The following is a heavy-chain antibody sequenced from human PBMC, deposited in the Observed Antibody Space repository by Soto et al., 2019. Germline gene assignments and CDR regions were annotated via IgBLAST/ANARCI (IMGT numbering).Heavy chain of an antibody. CDR3: MTTVTTFGC. J-gene: IGHJ4*02. Sequence: EVQLVESGGGLVQPGGSLRLSCTASGFTLSNYWMNWVRQAPEKGLEWVANIKQDGSEKNCVDSVKGRFTISRDNAKNSLYLQMNSLRADDTAMYYCMTTVTTFGCWGQGTLVTVSS. V-gene: IGHV3-7*05. D-gene: IGHD4-17*01. CDR1: GFTLSNYW. CDR2: IKQDGSEK.